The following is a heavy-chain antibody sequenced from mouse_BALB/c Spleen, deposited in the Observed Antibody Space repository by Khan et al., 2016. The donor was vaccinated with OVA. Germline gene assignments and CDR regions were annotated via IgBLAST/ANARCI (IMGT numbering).Heavy chain of an antibody. CDR1: GYTFSTYW. V-gene: IGHV1-7*01. J-gene: IGHJ2*01. CDR3: TRDRSDY. Sequence: QVQLKESGAALAKPGASVKMSCKASGYTFSTYWMHWVKQRPGQGLEWIGYINPTSGYTDSNEKLKDKATLSADKSSSTAYMQLSHRTSEDTAVYSCTRDRSDYWGQGTTLTVSS. CDR2: INPTSGYT.